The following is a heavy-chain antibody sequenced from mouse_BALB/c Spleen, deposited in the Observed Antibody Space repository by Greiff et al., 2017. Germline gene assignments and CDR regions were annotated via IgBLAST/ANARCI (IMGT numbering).Heavy chain of an antibody. J-gene: IGHJ2*01. CDR2: ISSGGSYT. Sequence: VQLKESGGDLVKPGGSLKLSCAASGFTFSSYGMSWVRQTPDKRLEWVATISSGGSYTYYPDSVKGRFTISRDNAKNTLYLQMSSLKSEDTAMYYCASQLTGTVDYWGQGTTLTVSS. CDR3: ASQLTGTVDY. D-gene: IGHD4-1*01. V-gene: IGHV5-6*01. CDR1: GFTFSSYG.